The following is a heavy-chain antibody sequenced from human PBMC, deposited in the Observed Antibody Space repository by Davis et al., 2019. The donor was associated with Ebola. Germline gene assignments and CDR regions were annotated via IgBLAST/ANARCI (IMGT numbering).Heavy chain of an antibody. J-gene: IGHJ3*02. CDR3: ARDPSSSGWTDAFDI. Sequence: SVKVSCKASGGTFSSYAISWVRQAPGQGLEWMGRIIPILGIANYAQKFQGRVTITADKSTSTAYMELSSLRSEDTAVYYCARDPSSSGWTDAFDIWGQGTMVTVSS. D-gene: IGHD6-19*01. V-gene: IGHV1-69*04. CDR1: GGTFSSYA. CDR2: IIPILGIA.